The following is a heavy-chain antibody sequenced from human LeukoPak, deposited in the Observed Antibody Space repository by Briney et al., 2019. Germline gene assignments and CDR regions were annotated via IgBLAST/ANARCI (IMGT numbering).Heavy chain of an antibody. CDR3: AKDRHDCSGGSCYSDLDY. CDR1: GFTFDDYA. D-gene: IGHD2-15*01. CDR2: ISGDGGST. Sequence: GGSLRLSCAASGFTFDDYAMHWVRQAPAKGLEWVSFISGDGGSTYYAGSVKGRFTISRDNSKNSLYLQMNSLRTEDTALYYCAKDRHDCSGGSCYSDLDYWGQGTLVTVSS. V-gene: IGHV3-43*02. J-gene: IGHJ4*02.